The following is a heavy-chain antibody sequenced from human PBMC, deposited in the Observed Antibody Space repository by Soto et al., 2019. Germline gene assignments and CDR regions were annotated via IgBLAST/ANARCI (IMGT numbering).Heavy chain of an antibody. D-gene: IGHD3-10*01. CDR3: ARVGPYDSQSYMFRYDRFAP. J-gene: IGHJ5*02. Sequence: SETLSLTCTGSGGAISSPNFYWSWIRKHPGKGLEWIGHIYYNGTTYYNPTLKSRVSISLDTSKNQFSLKLRSVTAADTAVYYCARVGPYDSQSYMFRYDRFAPWGQGTQVT. V-gene: IGHV4-31*03. CDR2: IYYNGTT. CDR1: GGAISSPNFY.